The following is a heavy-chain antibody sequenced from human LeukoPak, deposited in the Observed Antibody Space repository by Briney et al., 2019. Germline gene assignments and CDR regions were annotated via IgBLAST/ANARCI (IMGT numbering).Heavy chain of an antibody. J-gene: IGHJ6*02. CDR1: GYTFNNYW. D-gene: IGHD4-11*01. CDR2: IKQDGSEK. Sequence: GGSLRLSCAASGYTFNNYWMNWVRQAPGKGLEWVVAIKQDGSEKYYVDSVKGRFTISRDNAKSSLYLQMNSLRAEDTAVYYCARDRLSLSSNNYYYGMDVWGQGTTVTVSS. V-gene: IGHV3-7*01. CDR3: ARDRLSLSSNNYYYGMDV.